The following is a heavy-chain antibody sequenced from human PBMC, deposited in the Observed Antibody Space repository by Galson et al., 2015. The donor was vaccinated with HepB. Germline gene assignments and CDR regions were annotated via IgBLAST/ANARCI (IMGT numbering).Heavy chain of an antibody. D-gene: IGHD3-22*01. J-gene: IGHJ3*02. CDR3: ARRYYDSSGPLNDAFDI. CDR1: GYTFTSYG. Sequence: SCKASGYTFTSYGISWVRQAPGQGLEWMGWISAYNGNTNYAQKLQGRVTMTTDTSTSTAYMELRSLRSDDTAMYYCARRYYDSSGPLNDAFDIWGQGTMVTVSS. V-gene: IGHV1-18*01. CDR2: ISAYNGNT.